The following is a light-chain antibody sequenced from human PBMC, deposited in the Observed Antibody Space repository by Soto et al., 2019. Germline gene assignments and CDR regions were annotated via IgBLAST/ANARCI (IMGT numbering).Light chain of an antibody. CDR2: WAS. J-gene: IGKJ2*01. CDR3: QQCYNTPYT. V-gene: IGKV4-1*01. Sequence: DIVMTQSPDSLAVSLGERATINCKSSQSILYSSNNKNYLAWYQQKPGQPPKLLIYWASTRESGVPDRFSGSGSGTDFTLPISNLQAEDVAVYYCQQCYNTPYTFGQGTKLEIK. CDR1: QSILYSSNNKNY.